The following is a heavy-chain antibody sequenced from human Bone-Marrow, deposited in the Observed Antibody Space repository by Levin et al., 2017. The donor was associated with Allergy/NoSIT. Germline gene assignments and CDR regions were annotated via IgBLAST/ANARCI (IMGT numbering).Heavy chain of an antibody. J-gene: IGHJ4*01. CDR3: SRNPDSTNCS. CDR1: GFTVSNNY. D-gene: IGHD6-13*01. CDR2: IYSVGTT. Sequence: GGSLRLSCAASGFTVSNNYMSWVRQPPGKGLEWVSLIYSVGTTHYADSVRGRFTISRDHSENTLYLQMNNLRAAETAAYYCSRNPDSTNCSWSQGTRVTVSS. V-gene: IGHV3-53*01.